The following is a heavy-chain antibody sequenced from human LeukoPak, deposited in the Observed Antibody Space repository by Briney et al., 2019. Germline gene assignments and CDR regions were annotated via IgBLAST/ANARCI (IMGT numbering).Heavy chain of an antibody. V-gene: IGHV6-1*01. CDR3: ARGRMGAFDI. D-gene: IGHD1-26*01. CDR2: TYYRSKWYN. Sequence: SQTLSLTCAISGDSVSSNSVAWNWIRQSPSRGLEWLGRTYYRSKWYNDYAVSVKSRITVNPDTSKTQFSLQLNSVTPEDTAVYYCARGRMGAFDIWGQGTMVTVSS. J-gene: IGHJ3*02. CDR1: GDSVSSNSVA.